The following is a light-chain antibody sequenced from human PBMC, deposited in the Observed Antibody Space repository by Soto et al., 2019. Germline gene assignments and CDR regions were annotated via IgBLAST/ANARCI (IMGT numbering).Light chain of an antibody. V-gene: IGKV1D-13*01. Sequence: AIQLTQSPCSLSASVGDRVTITCRAGQGISTLFAWYQQKPGKAPKLLIYDASTLESGVPSRFSGSGSGTDFTLTISSLQPDDFATYYCQHFNNYPITFGQGTRLEIK. J-gene: IGKJ5*01. CDR2: DAS. CDR1: QGISTL. CDR3: QHFNNYPIT.